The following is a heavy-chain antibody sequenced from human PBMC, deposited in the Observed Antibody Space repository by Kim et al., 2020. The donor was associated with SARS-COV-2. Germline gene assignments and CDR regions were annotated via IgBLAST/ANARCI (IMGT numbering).Heavy chain of an antibody. J-gene: IGHJ4*02. CDR1: GFTFSSYG. CDR3: AKDREVVVVPAAKSGYFDY. D-gene: IGHD2-2*01. V-gene: IGHV3-30*18. CDR2: ISYDGSNK. Sequence: GGSLRLSCAASGFTFSSYGMHWVRQAPGKGLEWVAVISYDGSNKYYADSVKGRFTISRDNSKNTLYLQMNSLRAEDTAVYYCAKDREVVVVPAAKSGYFDYWGQGTLVTVSS.